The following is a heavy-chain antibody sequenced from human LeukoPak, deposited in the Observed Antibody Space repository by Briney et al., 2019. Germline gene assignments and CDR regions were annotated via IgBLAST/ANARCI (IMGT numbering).Heavy chain of an antibody. CDR1: GFTFSSYW. CDR2: IKQDGSEK. D-gene: IGHD2-2*01. Sequence: PGGSLRLSCAASGFTFSSYWMSWVRQAPGKGLEWVANIKQDGSEKYYVDSVKGRFTISRDNAKNSLYLQMNSLRAEDTAVYYCARKDIVVVPAAMDVWGKGTTVTVSS. V-gene: IGHV3-7*03. J-gene: IGHJ6*04. CDR3: ARKDIVVVPAAMDV.